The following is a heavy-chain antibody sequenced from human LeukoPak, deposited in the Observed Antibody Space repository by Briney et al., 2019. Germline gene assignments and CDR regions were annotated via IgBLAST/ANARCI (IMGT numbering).Heavy chain of an antibody. J-gene: IGHJ4*02. CDR2: INSDGSST. Sequence: GGSLRLSCAASGFTFSSYWMHWVRHAPGKGLVWVSRINSDGSSTSYADSVKGRFTISRDNAKNTLYLQMNSLRAEDTAVYYCARAGGDYTEFDYWGQGTLVTVSS. D-gene: IGHD4-11*01. CDR3: ARAGGDYTEFDY. CDR1: GFTFSSYW. V-gene: IGHV3-74*01.